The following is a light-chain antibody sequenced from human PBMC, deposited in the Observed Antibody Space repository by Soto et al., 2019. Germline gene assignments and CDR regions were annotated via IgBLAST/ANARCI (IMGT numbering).Light chain of an antibody. V-gene: IGLV2-14*01. Sequence: QSALTQYASVSGSPGQSISISCTGTRGDIGPYNYVSWYQYRPGKAPKLLIFDVSSRPSGISNRFSGSKSGNTAYLTISGLQAEDEADYYCASYSTGDTLYVFGSGTKVTVL. CDR1: RGDIGPYNY. CDR2: DVS. J-gene: IGLJ1*01. CDR3: ASYSTGDTLYV.